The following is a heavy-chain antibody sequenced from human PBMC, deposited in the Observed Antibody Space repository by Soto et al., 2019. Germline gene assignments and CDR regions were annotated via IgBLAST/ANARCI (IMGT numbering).Heavy chain of an antibody. Sequence: EVQLLESGGGLVQPGGSLRLSCAASGFTFNNYDMTWVRQAPGKGLEWVSANSGGGDTTSYADSVKGRFTVSRDGSKSTLYLQMSSLRAEGTALYYCAKGRGGSGSLTPRVDFWGQGTLVTVSS. J-gene: IGHJ4*02. CDR3: AKGRGGSGSLTPRVDF. D-gene: IGHD3-10*01. CDR1: GFTFNNYD. CDR2: NSGGGDTT. V-gene: IGHV3-23*01.